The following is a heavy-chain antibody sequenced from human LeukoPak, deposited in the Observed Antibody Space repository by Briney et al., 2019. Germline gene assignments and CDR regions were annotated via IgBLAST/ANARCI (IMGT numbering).Heavy chain of an antibody. CDR3: ARELQYYDYVWGSSKDAFDI. Sequence: PSETLSLTCTVSGYSISSGYYWGWIRQPPGKGLDWIGSIYHSGSTYYNPSLKSRVTISVDTSKNQFSLKLSSVTAADTAVYYCARELQYYDYVWGSSKDAFDIWGQGTMVTVSS. CDR1: GYSISSGYY. D-gene: IGHD3-16*01. V-gene: IGHV4-38-2*02. CDR2: IYHSGST. J-gene: IGHJ3*02.